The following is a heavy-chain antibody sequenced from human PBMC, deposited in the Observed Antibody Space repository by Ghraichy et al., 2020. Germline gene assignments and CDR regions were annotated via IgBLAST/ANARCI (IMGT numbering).Heavy chain of an antibody. V-gene: IGHV4-38-2*02. J-gene: IGHJ4*02. Sequence: SDTLSLTCSVSNYSISSGYHWAWVRQRPGKGLEWIASIFHTGSTTYSPSLQSRVTISVDTSRNQFYLRLRSVTAADTAVYHCAREDRLLLVHWGPGSQVTVSS. D-gene: IGHD2-8*02. CDR2: IFHTGST. CDR3: AREDRLLLVH. CDR1: NYSISSGYH.